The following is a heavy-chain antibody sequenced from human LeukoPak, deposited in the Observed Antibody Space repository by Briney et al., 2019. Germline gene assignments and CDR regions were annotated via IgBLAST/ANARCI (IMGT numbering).Heavy chain of an antibody. D-gene: IGHD2-15*01. J-gene: IGHJ4*02. CDR2: MNPNSGNT. CDR3: ARGKPCSSGNCYRP. CDR1: GYTFTSYD. V-gene: IGHV1-8*01. Sequence: PQASVKVSCKASGYTFTSYDIDWVRQATGQGLEWMGWMNPNSGNTGYAQRFQGRVTMTSNTSINTAYMELSSLRSEDTAVYYCARGKPCSSGNCYRPWGQGTLVTVSS.